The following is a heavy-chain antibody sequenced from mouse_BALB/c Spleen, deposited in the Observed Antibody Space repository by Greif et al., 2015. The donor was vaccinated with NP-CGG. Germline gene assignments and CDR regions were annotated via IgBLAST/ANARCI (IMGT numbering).Heavy chain of an antibody. CDR1: GFTFTDYY. CDR3: AREGDGYSPYAMDY. CDR2: IRNKANGYTT. D-gene: IGHD2-3*01. J-gene: IGHJ4*01. V-gene: IGHV7-3*02. Sequence: DVHLVESGGGLVQPGGSLRLSCATSGFTFTDYYMSWVRQPPGKALEWLGFIRNKANGYTTEYSASVKGRFTISRDNSQSILYLQMNTLRAEDSATYYCAREGDGYSPYAMDYWGQGTSVTVSS.